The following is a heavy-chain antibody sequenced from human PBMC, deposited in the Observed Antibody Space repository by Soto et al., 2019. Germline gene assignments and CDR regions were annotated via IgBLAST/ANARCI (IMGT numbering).Heavy chain of an antibody. CDR2: ISYDGSNK. Sequence: QVQLVESGGGVVQPGRSLRLSCAASGFTFSSYAMHWVRQAPGKGLEWVAVISYDGSNKYYADSVKGRFTISRDNSKNTLYLQMNSLRAEDTAVYYCARDRGRWLQLRNYYYYGMDVWGQGITVTVSS. V-gene: IGHV3-30-3*01. CDR1: GFTFSSYA. D-gene: IGHD5-12*01. J-gene: IGHJ6*02. CDR3: ARDRGRWLQLRNYYYYGMDV.